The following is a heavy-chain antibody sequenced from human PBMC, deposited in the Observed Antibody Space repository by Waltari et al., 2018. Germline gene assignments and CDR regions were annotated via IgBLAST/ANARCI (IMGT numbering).Heavy chain of an antibody. J-gene: IGHJ4*02. CDR2: IYSDGIT. Sequence: VQLQESGPGLVQPSQTLYLICSVSGDSINSRDYYWTWIRQPAGKGLEWIGYIYSDGITNYNPSLIGRLTMALDTSKTQFSLKLSFMTAADTAVYYCARGELGLRRFDYWGRGALVTVSS. D-gene: IGHD7-27*01. CDR3: ARGELGLRRFDY. CDR1: GDSINSRDYY. V-gene: IGHV4-61*09.